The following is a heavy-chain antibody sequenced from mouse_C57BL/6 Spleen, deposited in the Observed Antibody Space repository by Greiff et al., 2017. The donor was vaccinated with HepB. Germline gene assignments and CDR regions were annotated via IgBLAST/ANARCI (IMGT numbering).Heavy chain of an antibody. V-gene: IGHV1-78*01. CDR3: ARERRICYYGSGAMDY. D-gene: IGHD1-1*01. CDR2: IYPRDGST. J-gene: IGHJ4*01. Sequence: VKLVESDAELVKPGASVKISCKVSGYTFTDHTIHWMKQRPEQGLEWIGYIYPRDGSTKYNEKFKGKATLTADKSSSTAYMQLNSLTSEDSAVYFCARERRICYYGSGAMDYWGQGTSVTVSS. CDR1: GYTFTDHT.